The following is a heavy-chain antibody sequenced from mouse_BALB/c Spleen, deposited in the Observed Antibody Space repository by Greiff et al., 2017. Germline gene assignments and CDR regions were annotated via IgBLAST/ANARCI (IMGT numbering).Heavy chain of an antibody. CDR2: ISSGSSTI. D-gene: IGHD1-1*01. V-gene: IGHV5-17*02. J-gene: IGHJ1*01. CDR3: ARNSELLRFDV. Sequence: EVKLEESGGGLVQPGGSRKLSCAASGFTFSSFGMHWVRQAPEKGLEWVAYISSGSSTIYYADTVKGRFTISRDNPKNTLFLQMTSLRSEDTAMYYCARNSELLRFDVWGAGTTVTVSS. CDR1: GFTFSSFG.